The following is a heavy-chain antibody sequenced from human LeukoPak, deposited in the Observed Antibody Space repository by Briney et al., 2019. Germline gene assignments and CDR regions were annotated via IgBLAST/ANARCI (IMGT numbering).Heavy chain of an antibody. Sequence: SETLSLTCTVSGGSISSSSYYWGWIRQPPGTGLEWIGSIYYSGSTYYNPSLKSRVTISVDTSKNQFSLKLSSVTAADTAVYYCARSIGYSSGWYWGQGTLVTVSS. V-gene: IGHV4-39*07. CDR3: ARSIGYSSGWY. CDR1: GGSISSSSYY. J-gene: IGHJ4*02. D-gene: IGHD6-19*01. CDR2: IYYSGST.